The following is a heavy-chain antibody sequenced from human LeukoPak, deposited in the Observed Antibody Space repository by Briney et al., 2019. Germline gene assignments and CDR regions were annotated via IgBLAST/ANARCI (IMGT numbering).Heavy chain of an antibody. V-gene: IGHV3-11*04. CDR1: GFTFSDYY. Sequence: IPGGSLRLSCAASGFTFSDYYMSWIRQAPGKGLEWISYITSSGNTIYYADSVKGRFTISRDNAKNSLYLQMNSLRAEDTAFYYCVRVGELRDFPDAFDIWGQGTMVTVSS. CDR3: VRVGELRDFPDAFDI. CDR2: ITSSGNTI. D-gene: IGHD1-7*01. J-gene: IGHJ3*02.